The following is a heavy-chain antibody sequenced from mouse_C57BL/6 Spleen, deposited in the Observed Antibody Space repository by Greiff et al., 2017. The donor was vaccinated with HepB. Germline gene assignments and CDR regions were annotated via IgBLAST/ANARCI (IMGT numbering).Heavy chain of an antibody. CDR3: ASLHYYGSSYNWYFDV. V-gene: IGHV3-6*01. CDR2: ISYDGSN. D-gene: IGHD1-1*01. Sequence: EVQLVESGPGLVKPSQSLSLTCSVTGYSITSGYYWNWIRQFPGNKLEWMGYISYDGSNNYNPSLKNRISITRDTSKNQFFLKLNSVTTEDTATYYCASLHYYGSSYNWYFDVWGTGTTVTVSS. J-gene: IGHJ1*03. CDR1: GYSITSGYY.